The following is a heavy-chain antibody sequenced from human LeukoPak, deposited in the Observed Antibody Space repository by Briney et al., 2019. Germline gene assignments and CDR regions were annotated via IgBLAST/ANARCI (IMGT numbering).Heavy chain of an antibody. CDR1: GFTFSSYG. Sequence: QPGRSLRLSCAASGFTFSSYGMHWVRQAPGKGLEWVAVISYDGSNKYYADSVKGRFTISRDNSKNTLYLQMSSLRAEDTAVYYCAKDGPGHLGYWGQGTLVTVSS. CDR3: AKDGPGHLGY. J-gene: IGHJ4*02. V-gene: IGHV3-30*18. CDR2: ISYDGSNK.